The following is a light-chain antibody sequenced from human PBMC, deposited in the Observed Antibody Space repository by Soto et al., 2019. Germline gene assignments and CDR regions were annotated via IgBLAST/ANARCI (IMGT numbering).Light chain of an antibody. CDR3: QQYETSPRA. Sequence: EIVLTQSPGTLSLSPGERATLSCRASQSVSSNYLAWYQQRPGQAPRLLIYGASSRATGIPDRFRGSGSGTDFTLTISRLEPEDFAVYYCQQYETSPRAFGQGTKVEIK. CDR2: GAS. CDR1: QSVSSNY. V-gene: IGKV3-20*01. J-gene: IGKJ1*01.